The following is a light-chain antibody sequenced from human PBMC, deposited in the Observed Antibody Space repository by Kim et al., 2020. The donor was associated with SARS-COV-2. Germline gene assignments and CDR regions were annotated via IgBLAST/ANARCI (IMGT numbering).Light chain of an antibody. V-gene: IGLV2-23*02. CDR2: EVS. CDR1: SSDVGSYNL. J-gene: IGLJ2*01. CDR3: CSYVV. Sequence: QSALTQPASVSGSPGQSITISCTGTSSDVGSYNLVSWYQQHPGKAPKLMIYEVSKRPSGVSNRFSGSKSGHTASLTISGLQAEDEAAYYCCSYVVFG.